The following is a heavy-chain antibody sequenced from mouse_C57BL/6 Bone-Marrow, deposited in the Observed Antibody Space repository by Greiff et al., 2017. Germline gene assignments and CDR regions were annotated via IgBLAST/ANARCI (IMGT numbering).Heavy chain of an antibody. CDR3: ASLRFAY. Sequence: EVMLVESGGGLVQPGGSLKLSCAASGFTFSDYYMYWVRQTPEKRLEWVAYISNGGGSTYYPDTVKGRFTISRDNAKNTLYLQMSRRKSEDTAMYYCASLRFAYWGQGTLVTVSA. V-gene: IGHV5-12*01. CDR1: GFTFSDYY. CDR2: ISNGGGST. J-gene: IGHJ3*01.